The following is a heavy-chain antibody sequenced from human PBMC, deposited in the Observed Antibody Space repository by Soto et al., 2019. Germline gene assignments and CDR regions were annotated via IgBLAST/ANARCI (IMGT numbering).Heavy chain of an antibody. CDR3: ARGGIGGYDFYFDY. CDR1: GGSISSGGYS. CDR2: IYHSGST. D-gene: IGHD5-12*01. Sequence: SETLSLTCAVSGGSISSGGYSWSWIRQPPGKGLEWIGYIYHSGSTYYNPSLKSRVTISVDRSKNQFSLKLSSVTAADTAVYYCARGGIGGYDFYFDYSGQGTLVTVSS. V-gene: IGHV4-30-2*01. J-gene: IGHJ4*02.